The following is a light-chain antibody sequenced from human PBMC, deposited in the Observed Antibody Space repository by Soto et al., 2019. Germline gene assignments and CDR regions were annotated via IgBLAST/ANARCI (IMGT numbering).Light chain of an antibody. CDR2: EVT. CDR3: TSHTSTNTWV. J-gene: IGLJ3*02. V-gene: IGLV2-14*01. CDR1: RSDVGGYNY. Sequence: QSVLTQPASVSASPGQSITISCTGTRSDVGGYNYVSWFQQHPGKAPRLMIYEVTNRPSGVSSRFSGSKSGNTASLTISGLQAEDEADYYCTSHTSTNTWVFGGGTKLTVL.